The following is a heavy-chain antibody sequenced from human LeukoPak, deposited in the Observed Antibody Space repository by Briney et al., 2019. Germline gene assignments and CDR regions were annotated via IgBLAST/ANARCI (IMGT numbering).Heavy chain of an antibody. CDR3: ARARSSGSYC. CDR2: INTDGSST. CDR1: GFTLSDHY. D-gene: IGHD1-26*01. V-gene: IGHV3-74*01. Sequence: GGSLRLSCAVSGFTLSDHYMDWVRQGPGKGLVWVSRINTDGSSTSYADSVKGRFTISRDNAKNTLYLQMNSLRAEDTAVYYCARARSSGSYCWGQGTLVTVSS. J-gene: IGHJ4*02.